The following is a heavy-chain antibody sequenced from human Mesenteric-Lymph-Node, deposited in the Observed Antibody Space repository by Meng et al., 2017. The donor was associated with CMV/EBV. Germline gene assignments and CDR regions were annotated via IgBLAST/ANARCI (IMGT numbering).Heavy chain of an antibody. J-gene: IGHJ6*02. V-gene: IGHV3-11*04. D-gene: IGHD3-22*01. CDR1: GFTFSDYY. CDR2: ISSSGSTI. CDR3: ARYDSSGYFMAPRYYYYGMDV. Sequence: GESLKISCAASGFTFSDYYMSWIRQAPGKGLEWVSYISSSGSTIYYADSVKGRFTISRDNAKNSLYLQMNSLRAEDTAVYYCARYDSSGYFMAPRYYYYGMDVWGQGTTVTVSS.